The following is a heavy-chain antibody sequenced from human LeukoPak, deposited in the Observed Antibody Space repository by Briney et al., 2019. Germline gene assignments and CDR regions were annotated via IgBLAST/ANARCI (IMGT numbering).Heavy chain of an antibody. CDR3: ARDLGYCSSTSCYTPNWFDP. CDR1: GGSISGGDYY. D-gene: IGHD2-2*02. Sequence: PSETLSLTCTVSGGSISGGDYYWSWIRQPPGKGLEWIGYIYYSGSTYYYPSLKSRVTISVDTSKNQFSLKLSSVTAADTAVYYCARDLGYCSSTSCYTPNWFDPWGQGTLVTVSS. V-gene: IGHV4-30-4*01. J-gene: IGHJ5*02. CDR2: IYYSGST.